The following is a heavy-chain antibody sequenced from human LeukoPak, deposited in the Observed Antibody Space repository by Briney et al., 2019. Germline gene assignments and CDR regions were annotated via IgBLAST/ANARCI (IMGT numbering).Heavy chain of an antibody. CDR1: GGTFSSYA. CDR3: AREGIAAAGNDAFDI. Sequence: ASVKVSCKASGGTFSSYAISWVRQAPGQGLEWMGGIIPIFGTANYAQEFQGRVTITADESTSTAYMELSSLRSEDTAVYYCAREGIAAAGNDAFDIWGQGTMVTVSS. D-gene: IGHD6-13*01. J-gene: IGHJ3*02. V-gene: IGHV1-69*13. CDR2: IIPIFGTA.